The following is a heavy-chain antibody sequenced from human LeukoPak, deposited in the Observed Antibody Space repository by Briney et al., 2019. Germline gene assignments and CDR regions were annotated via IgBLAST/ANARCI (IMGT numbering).Heavy chain of an antibody. CDR1: GYTFTSYA. CDR2: INAGNGNT. Sequence: ASVKVSCKASGYTFTSYAMHWVRHAPAQRLEWMGWINAGNGNTKYSQKLQGRVTITSDTSASTAYMELSSLRSEDTAVYYCARAFDTVANGDYWGQGALVTVSS. CDR3: ARAFDTVANGDY. J-gene: IGHJ4*02. V-gene: IGHV1-3*01. D-gene: IGHD2-15*01.